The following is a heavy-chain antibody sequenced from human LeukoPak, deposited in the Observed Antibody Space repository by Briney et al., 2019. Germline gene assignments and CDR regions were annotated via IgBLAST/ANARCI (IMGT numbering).Heavy chain of an antibody. D-gene: IGHD1-14*01. Sequence: PGGSLRLSCAASGFTFNNYAMSWVRHAPGKGLEWVSSIGTGDDTYYVGSVKGRFTISRENAKNSLYLQMNSLRTGDTAVYYCARGAETGFDYWGQGILVTVSS. J-gene: IGHJ4*02. V-gene: IGHV3-13*01. CDR2: IGTGDDT. CDR1: GFTFNNYA. CDR3: ARGAETGFDY.